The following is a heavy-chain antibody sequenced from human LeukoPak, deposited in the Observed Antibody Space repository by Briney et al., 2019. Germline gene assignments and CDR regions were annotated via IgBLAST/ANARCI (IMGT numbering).Heavy chain of an antibody. CDR3: ARDPGAVAGNYYYYYMDV. Sequence: GRSLRLSCAASGFTFSSYGMHWVRQAPGKGLEWVAVIWYDGSNKYYADSVKGRFTISRDNSKNTLYLQMNSLRAENTAVYYCARDPGAVAGNYYYYYMDVWGRGTTVTVSS. J-gene: IGHJ6*03. V-gene: IGHV3-33*01. CDR1: GFTFSSYG. D-gene: IGHD6-19*01. CDR2: IWYDGSNK.